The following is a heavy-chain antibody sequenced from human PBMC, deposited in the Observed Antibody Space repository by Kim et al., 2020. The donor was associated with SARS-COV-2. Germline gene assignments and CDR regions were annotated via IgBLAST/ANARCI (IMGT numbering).Heavy chain of an antibody. D-gene: IGHD1-26*01. J-gene: IGHJ3*02. V-gene: IGHV3-30*01. CDR3: ARDPDTSGSPAGDAFDI. Sequence: VKRRFTSSIDNSKNTLYLQMNSLRAGDTAVYYCARDPDTSGSPAGDAFDIWGQGTMVTVSS.